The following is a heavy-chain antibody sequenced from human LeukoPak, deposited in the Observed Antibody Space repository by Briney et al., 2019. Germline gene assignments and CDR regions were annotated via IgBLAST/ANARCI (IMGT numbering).Heavy chain of an antibody. J-gene: IGHJ3*02. CDR2: IYSGGST. CDR3: TREPLWFGEWDAFDI. D-gene: IGHD3-10*01. V-gene: IGHV3-66*01. Sequence: GGSLRLSCAASGFTFSNAWMSWVRQAPGKGLEWVSVIYSGGSTYYADSVKGRFTISRDNSNNTLYLQMNSLRAEDTAVYYCTREPLWFGEWDAFDIWGQGTVVTVSS. CDR1: GFTFSNAW.